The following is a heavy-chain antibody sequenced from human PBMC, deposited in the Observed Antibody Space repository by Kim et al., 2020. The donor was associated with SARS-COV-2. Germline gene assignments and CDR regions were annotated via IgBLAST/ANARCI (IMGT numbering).Heavy chain of an antibody. CDR1: GGSISSYY. CDR2: IYYSGST. CDR3: ARVYITMVRGVINNAFDI. J-gene: IGHJ3*02. Sequence: SETLSLTCTVSGGSISSYYWSWIRQPPGKGLEWIGYIYYSGSTNYNPSLKSRVTISVDTSKNQFSLKLSSVTAADTAVYYCARVYITMVRGVINNAFDIWGQGTMVTVSS. D-gene: IGHD3-10*01. V-gene: IGHV4-59*13.